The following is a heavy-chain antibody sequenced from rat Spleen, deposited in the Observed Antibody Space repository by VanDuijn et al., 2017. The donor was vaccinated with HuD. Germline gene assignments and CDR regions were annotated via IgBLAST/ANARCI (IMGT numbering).Heavy chain of an antibody. CDR3: ARHGGLRNWFDY. V-gene: IGHV5S13*01. Sequence: EVQLVESGGGLVQPGRYLKLSCGASGFTFSNYDMAWVRQTPTKALEWVASINSDGDNTYYRDSVKGRFTISRDNVRNTQYLQMDSQRSEDTATYYCARHGGLRNWFDYWGQGTLVTVSS. D-gene: IGHD1-11*01. J-gene: IGHJ3*01. CDR2: INSDGDNT. CDR1: GFTFSNYD.